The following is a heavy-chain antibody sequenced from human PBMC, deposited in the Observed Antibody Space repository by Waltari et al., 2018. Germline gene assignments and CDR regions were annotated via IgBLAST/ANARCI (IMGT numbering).Heavy chain of an antibody. Sequence: EVQLLESGGGLVQPGGSLRLSCAASGFTFSSYAMSWVRQAPGKGLEWVSAISGSGGSTYDADSVKGRFTISRDNSKNTLYLQMNSLRAEDTAVYYCAKDLRGVIWFGEIFLGGQGTLVTVSS. CDR1: GFTFSSYA. CDR2: ISGSGGST. J-gene: IGHJ4*02. CDR3: AKDLRGVIWFGEIFL. D-gene: IGHD3-10*01. V-gene: IGHV3-23*01.